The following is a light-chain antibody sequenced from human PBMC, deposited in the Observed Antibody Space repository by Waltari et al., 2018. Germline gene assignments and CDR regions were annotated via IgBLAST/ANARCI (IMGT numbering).Light chain of an antibody. CDR3: QQYNHWPPYT. V-gene: IGKV3-15*01. CDR2: GAS. CDR1: QSVSSN. Sequence: EIVMTQSPATLSVSPGERATLSCRASQSVSSNLAWYQQKPGQAPRLLNYGASTRATGIPARSSVSGSGTDFTLTLSPLQSEHSAVYYSQQYNHWPPYTISQGTKLTIK. J-gene: IGKJ2*01.